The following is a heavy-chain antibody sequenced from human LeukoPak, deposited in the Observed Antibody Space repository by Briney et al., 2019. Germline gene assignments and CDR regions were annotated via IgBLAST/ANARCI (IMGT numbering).Heavy chain of an antibody. CDR2: IYYSGST. D-gene: IGHD6-19*01. V-gene: IGHV4-59*01. CDR3: ARASSSGWYGDY. Sequence: PSETLSLTCTVSGGSISSYYWSWIRQPPGKGLEWIGYIYYSGSTNYNPSLKSRVTISVDTSKNQFSLKLSSVTAADTAVYYCARASSSGWYGDYWGQGTLVTVSS. J-gene: IGHJ4*02. CDR1: GGSISSYY.